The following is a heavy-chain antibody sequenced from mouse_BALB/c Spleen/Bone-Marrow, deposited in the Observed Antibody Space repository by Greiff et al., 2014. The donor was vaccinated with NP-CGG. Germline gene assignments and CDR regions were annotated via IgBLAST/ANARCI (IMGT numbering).Heavy chain of an antibody. J-gene: IGHJ4*01. CDR1: GYTFTGYF. CDR2: INPYNGDT. Sequence: VQLQQSGPELVKPGASVKISCKASGYTFTGYFMNWVKQSQGKSLEWIGRINPYNGDTFYNQKFKGKATLTVDKSSSTAHMELLSLTSEDSAVCYCGRDSYYAMDYWGQGTSVTVSS. V-gene: IGHV1-37*01. CDR3: GRDSYYAMDY.